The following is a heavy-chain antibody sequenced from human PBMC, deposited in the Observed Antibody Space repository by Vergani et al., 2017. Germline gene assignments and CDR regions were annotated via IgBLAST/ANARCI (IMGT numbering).Heavy chain of an antibody. CDR3: ARVHVAGCSGGSCYGAFDI. V-gene: IGHV1-18*01. Sequence: QVQLVQSGAEVKKPGASVKVSCKASGYTFTSYGISWVRQAPGQGLEWMGWISAYNGNTNNAQKVQGRVTMTTDTSTSTAYMELMSLRSDDTAVYYCARVHVAGCSGGSCYGAFDIWGQGTMVTVSS. J-gene: IGHJ3*02. CDR1: GYTFTSYG. D-gene: IGHD2-15*01. CDR2: ISAYNGNT.